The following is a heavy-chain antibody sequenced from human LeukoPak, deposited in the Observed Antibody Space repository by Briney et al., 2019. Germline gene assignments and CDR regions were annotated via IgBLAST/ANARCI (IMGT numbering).Heavy chain of an antibody. J-gene: IGHJ4*02. CDR3: AKGSGWYV. D-gene: IGHD6-19*01. V-gene: IGHV3-23*01. CDR2: INTGGGTT. CDR1: GFTFSSFA. Sequence: PPGGSLRLSCAASGFTFSSFAMTWVRQAPGKGLEWVSVINTGGGTTDYAGSVKGRFTISRDNSKNTLYLQMNSLRAEDTAVYYCAKGSGWYVWGQGTLVTVSS.